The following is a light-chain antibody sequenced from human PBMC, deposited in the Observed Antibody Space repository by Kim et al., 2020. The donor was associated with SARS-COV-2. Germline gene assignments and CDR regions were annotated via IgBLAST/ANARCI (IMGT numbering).Light chain of an antibody. CDR2: GNN. CDR1: SSNIGTAYA. Sequence: VTISCTGNSSNIGTAYAVHGYQQLPGTAPKLLIYGNNNRPSGVPDRFSGSKSGSSASLAIAGLQAEDEAEYYCQSYDRSLRGSRVFGGGTQLTVL. CDR3: QSYDRSLRGSRV. J-gene: IGLJ2*01. V-gene: IGLV1-40*01.